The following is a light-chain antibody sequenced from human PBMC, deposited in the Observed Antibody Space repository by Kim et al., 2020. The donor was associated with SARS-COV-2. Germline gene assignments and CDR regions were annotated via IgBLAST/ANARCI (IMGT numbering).Light chain of an antibody. CDR2: QDS. CDR1: ELGDKY. CDR3: QAWDSSVI. V-gene: IGLV3-1*01. Sequence: VSVSPGQTASITCSGDELGDKYACWYQQKPGQPPVLVIYQDSRRPSGIPERFSGSNSGNTATLTISGTQAMDEADYYCQAWDSSVIFGGGTKLTVL. J-gene: IGLJ2*01.